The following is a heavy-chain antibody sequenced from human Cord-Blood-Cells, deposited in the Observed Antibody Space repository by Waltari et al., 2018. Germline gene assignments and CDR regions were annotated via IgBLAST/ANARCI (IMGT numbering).Heavy chain of an antibody. D-gene: IGHD7-27*01. Sequence: QVQLQQWGAGLLKPSETLSLTCAVYGGSFSGYYWSWIRQPPGKGLEWIGETNHSGSTTYNPSLQGRVTISVDTSKNQFSLKLSSVTAADTAVYYCARRGQLGICYWGQGTLVTVSS. CDR1: GGSFSGYY. CDR3: ARRGQLGICY. CDR2: TNHSGST. J-gene: IGHJ4*02. V-gene: IGHV4-34*01.